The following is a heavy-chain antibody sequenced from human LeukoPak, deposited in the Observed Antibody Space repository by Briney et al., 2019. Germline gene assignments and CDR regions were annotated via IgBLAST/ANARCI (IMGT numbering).Heavy chain of an antibody. D-gene: IGHD6-19*01. J-gene: IGHJ4*02. CDR2: ISYDGSNK. CDR3: AKDREAVAGDY. V-gene: IGHV3-30*18. Sequence: GGSLRLSCAASGFIFSSYGMQCLRQAPGKALEWVAVISYDGSNKYYADSVKGRFTISRDNSKNSLYLQMNSMRAEDTAVYYCAKDREAVAGDYWGQGTLVTVSS. CDR1: GFIFSSYG.